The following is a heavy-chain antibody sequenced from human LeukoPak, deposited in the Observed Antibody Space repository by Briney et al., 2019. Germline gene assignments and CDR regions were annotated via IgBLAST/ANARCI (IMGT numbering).Heavy chain of an antibody. Sequence: GGSLRLSCAASRFTFSSYSMNWVRQAPGKGLEWVSSISSSSSYIYYADSVKGRFTISRDNAKNSLYLQMNSLRAEDTAVYYCARPYYDFWSGYYAGGSHYYYYMDVWGKGTTVTVSS. CDR1: RFTFSSYS. J-gene: IGHJ6*03. D-gene: IGHD3-3*01. CDR2: ISSSSSYI. V-gene: IGHV3-21*01. CDR3: ARPYYDFWSGYYAGGSHYYYYMDV.